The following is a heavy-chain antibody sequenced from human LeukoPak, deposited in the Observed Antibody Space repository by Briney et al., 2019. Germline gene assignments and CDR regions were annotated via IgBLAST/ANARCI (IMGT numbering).Heavy chain of an antibody. CDR1: GFTFSCYA. Sequence: GGSLRLFCAASGFTFSCYAMSWVRQAPGEGLEWVSALSGSGRSTYYADSVKGRFTITSDNSKKAVNLQMKCLRAEDTAVYYYTKDHECWSGGSCSPGGGSARDYWGQGTLVTVSS. CDR3: TKDHECWSGGSCSPGGGSARDY. J-gene: IGHJ4*02. CDR2: LSGSGRST. V-gene: IGHV3-23*01. D-gene: IGHD2-15*01.